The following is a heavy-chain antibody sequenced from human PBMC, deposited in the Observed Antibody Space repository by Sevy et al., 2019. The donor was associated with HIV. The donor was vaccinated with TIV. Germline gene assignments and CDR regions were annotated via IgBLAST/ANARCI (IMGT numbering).Heavy chain of an antibody. CDR2: ISGSGGST. D-gene: IGHD1-26*01. CDR3: AKWSELPSSPFDY. CDR1: GFTFSNYA. J-gene: IGHJ4*02. V-gene: IGHV3-23*01. Sequence: GESLKISCAASGFTFSNYAMSWVRQAPGKGLEWVSAISGSGGSTYYADSVKGRFTISRDNSKNTLFLQMNSLRAEDTAVYFCAKWSELPSSPFDYWGQGTVVTVSS.